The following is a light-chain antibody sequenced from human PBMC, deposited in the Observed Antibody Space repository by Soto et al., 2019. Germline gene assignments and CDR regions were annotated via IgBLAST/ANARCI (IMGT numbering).Light chain of an antibody. V-gene: IGKV3-15*01. CDR3: QQYYNWPPLT. J-gene: IGKJ4*01. CDR1: QRISSD. Sequence: ETVMTQSPATLSVSPGERATLSCRASQRISSDLAWFQQKPGQAPRLLIYGASTRATGIPARFSGSGSGTEFTLTISSLQSEDSAVYYCQQYYNWPPLTFGGGTKVEMK. CDR2: GAS.